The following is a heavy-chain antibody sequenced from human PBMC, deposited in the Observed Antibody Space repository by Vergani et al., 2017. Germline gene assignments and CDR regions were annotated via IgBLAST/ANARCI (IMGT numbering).Heavy chain of an antibody. D-gene: IGHD3-3*01. J-gene: IGHJ5*02. V-gene: IGHV5-51*01. CDR1: GYSFTSYW. CDR3: AKTHDFSSLYSSYNWFDP. Sequence: EVQLVPSGAEVKTPGESLKISCTGSGYSFTSYWIGWVRQMPGKGLEWMGIIYPGDSDTRYSPSFQGQVTISADKSISTAYLQWSSLKASDTATYYCAKTHDFSSLYSSYNWFDPWGQGTQVTVSS. CDR2: IYPGDSDT.